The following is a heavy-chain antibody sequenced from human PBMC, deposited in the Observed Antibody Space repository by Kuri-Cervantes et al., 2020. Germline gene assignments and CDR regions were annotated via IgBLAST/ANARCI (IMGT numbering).Heavy chain of an antibody. D-gene: IGHD6-6*01. CDR1: GYTFTSYA. J-gene: IGHJ4*02. Sequence: ASVKVSCKASGYTFTSYAMHWVRQAPGQRLEWMGWINAGNGNTKYSQKFQGRVTITRDTSTSTAYMELRSLRSDDTAVYYCARDWSGQLAPWGQGTLVTVSS. CDR2: INAGNGNT. CDR3: ARDWSGQLAP. V-gene: IGHV1-3*01.